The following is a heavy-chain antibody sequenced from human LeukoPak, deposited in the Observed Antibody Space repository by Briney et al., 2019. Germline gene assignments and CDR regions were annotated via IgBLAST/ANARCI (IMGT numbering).Heavy chain of an antibody. J-gene: IGHJ4*02. V-gene: IGHV1-69*13. CDR1: GGTFSSYA. CDR2: IIPVYNPV. D-gene: IGHD2-21*02. Sequence: SVKVSCKTSGGTFSSYAFSWMRQAPGQGLEWVGRIIPVYNPVDYTQRFQGRVTITADESTNIVYLELSSLRYDDTAVYYCAREPLGCGGDCHFDYWGQGTLVTVSS. CDR3: AREPLGCGGDCHFDY.